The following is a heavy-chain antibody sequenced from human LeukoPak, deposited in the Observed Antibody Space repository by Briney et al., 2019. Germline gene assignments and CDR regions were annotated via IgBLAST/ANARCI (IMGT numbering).Heavy chain of an antibody. J-gene: IGHJ6*04. V-gene: IGHV3-53*01. Sequence: GGSLRLSCAASGFTFSRHGMNWVRQAPGKGLEWVSVIYSGGSTYYADSVKGRFTISRGNSKNTLYLQMNSLRAEDTAVYYCARVKAVAVYDVWGKGTTVTISS. D-gene: IGHD6-19*01. CDR2: IYSGGST. CDR1: GFTFSRHG. CDR3: ARVKAVAVYDV.